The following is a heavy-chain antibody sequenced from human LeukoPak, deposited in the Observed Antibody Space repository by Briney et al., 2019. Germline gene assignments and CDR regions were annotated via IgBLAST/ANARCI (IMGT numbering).Heavy chain of an antibody. D-gene: IGHD5-24*01. Sequence: PSETLSLTCTVSGGSISSSSYYWGWIRQPPGKGLEWIGSIYYSGSTYYNPSLKSRVTISVDTSKNQFSLKLSSVTAADTAVYYCARRRDGYPFDYWGQGTLVTVSS. CDR1: GGSISSSSYY. CDR2: IYYSGST. J-gene: IGHJ4*02. CDR3: ARRRDGYPFDY. V-gene: IGHV4-39*01.